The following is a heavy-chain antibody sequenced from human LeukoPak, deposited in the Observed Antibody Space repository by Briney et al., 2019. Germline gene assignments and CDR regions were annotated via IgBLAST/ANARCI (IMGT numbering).Heavy chain of an antibody. CDR1: GDSVSSNSAA. D-gene: IGHD4-17*01. J-gene: IGHJ3*02. CDR2: TYYRSKWYN. CDR3: AAGDYGDYVGAFDI. Sequence: SQTLSLTCAISGDSVSSNSAAWNWITQSPSRGLEGLGRTYYRSKWYNDYAVSVKSRITINPDTSKNQFSLQLNSVTPEDTAVYYCAAGDYGDYVGAFDIWGQGTMVTVSS. V-gene: IGHV6-1*01.